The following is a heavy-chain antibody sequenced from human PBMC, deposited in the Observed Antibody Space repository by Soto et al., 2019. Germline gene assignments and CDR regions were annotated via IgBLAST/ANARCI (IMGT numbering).Heavy chain of an antibody. CDR1: GGSISSGDYY. CDR2: IYYSGST. Sequence: TSETLSLACTVSGGSISSGDYYWSWIRQPPGKGLEWIGYIYYSGSTYYNPSLKSRVTISVDTSKNQFSLKLSSVTAADTAVYYCASGVYGSGSFNYWYFDLWGRGTLVTVSS. V-gene: IGHV4-30-4*01. D-gene: IGHD3-10*01. J-gene: IGHJ2*01. CDR3: ASGVYGSGSFNYWYFDL.